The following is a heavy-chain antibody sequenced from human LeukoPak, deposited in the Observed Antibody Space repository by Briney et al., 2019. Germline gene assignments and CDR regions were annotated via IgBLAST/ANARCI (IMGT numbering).Heavy chain of an antibody. CDR1: GFSFSSYG. Sequence: GGSLRLSCAASGFSFSSYGMHWVRQAPGKGLEWVAKIKPDGSEKDHVDSVKGRFTISRDNAKNSLYLQLNSLRAEDTAVYYCARSRFYFDYWGQGTLVTVSS. CDR2: IKPDGSEK. J-gene: IGHJ4*02. CDR3: ARSRFYFDY. V-gene: IGHV3-7*01.